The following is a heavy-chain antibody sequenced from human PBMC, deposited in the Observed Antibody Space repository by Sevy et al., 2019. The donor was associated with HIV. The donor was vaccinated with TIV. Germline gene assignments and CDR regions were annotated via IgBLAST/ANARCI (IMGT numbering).Heavy chain of an antibody. D-gene: IGHD3-3*01. J-gene: IGHJ4*02. V-gene: IGHV4-39*01. CDR3: ARQGAPFGVVITAGYFDY. CDR1: GGSISSSSYY. CDR2: IYYSWST. Sequence: SETLSLTCTVSGGSISSSSYYWGWIRQPPGKGLEWIGSIYYSWSTYYNPSLKSRVTISVDTSKNQFSLKLSSVTAADTAVYYCARQGAPFGVVITAGYFDYWGQGTLVTVSS.